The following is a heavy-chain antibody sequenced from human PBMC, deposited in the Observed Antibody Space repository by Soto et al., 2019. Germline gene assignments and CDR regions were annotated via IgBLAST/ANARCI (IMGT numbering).Heavy chain of an antibody. CDR2: ISWNSGSI. CDR1: GFTFDDYA. J-gene: IGHJ6*03. V-gene: IGHV3-9*01. CDR3: AKSSETAAGTSYYYYYMDV. D-gene: IGHD6-13*01. Sequence: EVQLVESGGGLVQPGRSLRLSCAASGFTFDDYAMHWVRQAPGKGLEWVSGISWNSGSIGYADSVKGRFTISRDNAKNSLYLQMNSLRAEDTALYCCAKSSETAAGTSYYYYYMDVWGKGTTVTVSS.